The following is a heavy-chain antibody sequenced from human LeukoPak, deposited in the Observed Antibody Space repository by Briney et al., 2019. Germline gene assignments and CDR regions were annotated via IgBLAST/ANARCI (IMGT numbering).Heavy chain of an antibody. V-gene: IGHV3-30*04. CDR3: ARVKDCSSTSCYNFDY. CDR2: ISYDGSNK. J-gene: IGHJ4*02. Sequence: PGRSLRLSCAASGYTFSRYAMHWVRQAPGKGLEWVAVISYDGSNKYYADSVKGRFTISRDNSKNTLYLQMNSLRAEDTAVYYCARVKDCSSTSCYNFDYWGQGTLVTVSS. CDR1: GYTFSRYA. D-gene: IGHD2-2*01.